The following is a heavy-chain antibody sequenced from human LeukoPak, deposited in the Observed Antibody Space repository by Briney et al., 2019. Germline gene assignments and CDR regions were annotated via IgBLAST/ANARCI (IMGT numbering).Heavy chain of an antibody. J-gene: IGHJ6*04. V-gene: IGHV1-18*04. CDR2: ITAYNDNT. Sequence: ASVKVSCKASGYTFTTYGISWVRQAPGQGLEWMGWITAYNDNTNYAQKHQGRVTMTTYTSTNTAYMELRSLRSDDTAVYYCARDTSMVRGLIINYYYYGMDVWGKGTTVTVSS. D-gene: IGHD3-10*01. CDR3: ARDTSMVRGLIINYYYYGMDV. CDR1: GYTFTTYG.